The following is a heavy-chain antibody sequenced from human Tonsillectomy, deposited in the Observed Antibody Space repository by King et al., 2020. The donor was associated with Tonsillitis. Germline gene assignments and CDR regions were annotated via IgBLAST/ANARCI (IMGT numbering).Heavy chain of an antibody. CDR1: GFTFSGHA. CDR2: ISTDGNNK. CDR3: ARDSIAPECYKTSCYDY. J-gene: IGHJ4*02. V-gene: IGHV3-30*01. D-gene: IGHD2-2*01. Sequence: VQLVESGGGVVQPGRSLRLSCAASGFTFSGHAMHWVRQAPGKGLEWVAVISTDGNNKFYGDSGKGRFTISRDTSKNTVYLQMNGLRLEDTAVYYCARDSIAPECYKTSCYDYWGQGTLVTVSS.